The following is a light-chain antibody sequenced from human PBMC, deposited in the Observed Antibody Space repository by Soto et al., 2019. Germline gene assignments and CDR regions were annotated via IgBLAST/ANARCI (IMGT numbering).Light chain of an antibody. J-gene: IGKJ4*01. CDR3: QQYNVWPSLT. V-gene: IGKV3-15*01. CDR1: QTVTSN. Sequence: EIVMTQSPVTLSVSPGERATLSCRASQTVTSNLAWYQQKPGQPPRLLIYGASTRATGLPARFSGSGSGTEFTLPISSLQSEDVAVYYCQQYNVWPSLTFGGGTKVDTK. CDR2: GAS.